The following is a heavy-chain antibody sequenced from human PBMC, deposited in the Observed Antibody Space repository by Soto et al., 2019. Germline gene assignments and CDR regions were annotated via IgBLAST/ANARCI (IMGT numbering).Heavy chain of an antibody. V-gene: IGHV1-69*10. J-gene: IGHJ6*02. CDR2: IIPILGIA. Sequence: ASVKVSCKASGGTFSSYAISWVRQAPGQGLEWMGGIIPILGIANYAQKFQGRVTITADKSTSTAYMELSSLRSEDTAVYYCASSYYYGSGSYYYYYGMDVWGQGTTVTVSS. CDR1: GGTFSSYA. D-gene: IGHD3-10*01. CDR3: ASSYYYGSGSYYYYYGMDV.